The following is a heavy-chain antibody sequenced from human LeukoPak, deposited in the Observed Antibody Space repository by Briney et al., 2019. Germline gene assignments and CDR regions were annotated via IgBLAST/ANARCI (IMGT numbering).Heavy chain of an antibody. Sequence: SETLSLTCTVSGGSISSYYWSWIRQPPGKGLEWFGYIYYSGSTNYNPSLKSRVTISVDTSKNQFSLKLSSVTAADTAVYYCARHKGPRYYYYGMDVWGQGTTVTVS. V-gene: IGHV4-59*08. CDR1: GGSISSYY. CDR2: IYYSGST. J-gene: IGHJ6*02. CDR3: ARHKGPRYYYYGMDV.